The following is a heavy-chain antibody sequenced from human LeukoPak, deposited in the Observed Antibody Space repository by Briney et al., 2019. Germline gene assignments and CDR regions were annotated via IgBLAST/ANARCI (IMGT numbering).Heavy chain of an antibody. Sequence: GGSLRLPCAASGFTFSSYEMNWVRQAPGKGLEWVSYISSSGSTIYYADSVKGRFTISRDNAKNSLYLQMNSLRAEDTAVYYCADLGITMNGGVWGKGATVTISS. J-gene: IGHJ6*01. V-gene: IGHV3-48*03. CDR3: ADLGITMNGGV. CDR1: GFTFSSYE. D-gene: IGHD3-10*02. CDR2: ISSSGSTI.